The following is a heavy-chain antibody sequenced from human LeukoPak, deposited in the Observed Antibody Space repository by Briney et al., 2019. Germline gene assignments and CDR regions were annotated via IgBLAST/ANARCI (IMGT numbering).Heavy chain of an antibody. CDR3: TTVGLYDILTGHYHDSFDR. CDR1: GLPFSNAW. Sequence: GESLRLSCAASGLPFSNAWMSWVRQAPGKGLEWVGRIKGKIDGGTTDHAAPVKGRFTISRDDSKNTLYLQMNSLKTEDTAVYYCTTVGLYDILTGHYHDSFDRWGQGTMVTVSS. J-gene: IGHJ3*01. D-gene: IGHD3-9*01. V-gene: IGHV3-15*01. CDR2: IKGKIDGGTT.